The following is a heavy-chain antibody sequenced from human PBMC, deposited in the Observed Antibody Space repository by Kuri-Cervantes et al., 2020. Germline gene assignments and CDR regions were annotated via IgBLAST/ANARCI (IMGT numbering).Heavy chain of an antibody. V-gene: IGHV3-30*18. CDR1: GFTFSSYN. D-gene: IGHD1-26*01. CDR3: AKDSSGSYFP. CDR2: ISYDGSNK. J-gene: IGHJ5*02. Sequence: GGSLRLSCAASGFTFSSYNMNWVRQAPGKGLEWVAVISYDGSNKYYADSVKGRFTISRDNSKNTLYLQMNSLRAEDTAVYYCAKDSSGSYFPWGQGTLVTVSS.